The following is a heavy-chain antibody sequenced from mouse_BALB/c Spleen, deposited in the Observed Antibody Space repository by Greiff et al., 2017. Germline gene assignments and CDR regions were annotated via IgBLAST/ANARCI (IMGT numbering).Heavy chain of an antibody. J-gene: IGHJ1*01. CDR3: ARSITWYFDV. Sequence: EVKLMESGGGLVKPGGSLKLSCAASGFTFSSYAMSWVRQTPEKRLEWVATISSGGSYTYYPDSVKGRFTISRDNAKNTLYLQMSSLRSEDTAMYYCARSITWYFDVWGAGTTVTVSS. CDR1: GFTFSSYA. V-gene: IGHV5-9-3*01. CDR2: ISSGGSYT. D-gene: IGHD1-1*01.